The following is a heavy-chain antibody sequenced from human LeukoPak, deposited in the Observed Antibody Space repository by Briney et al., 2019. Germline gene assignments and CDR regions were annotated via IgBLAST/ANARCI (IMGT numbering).Heavy chain of an antibody. CDR1: GGSLSSSSHY. CDR2: IYYTGNT. D-gene: IGHD5-12*01. J-gene: IGHJ4*02. V-gene: IGHV4-39*01. Sequence: SETLSLTCTVSGGSLSSSSHYWRWIRQPPGKGLEWMASIYYTGNTYHNPSLKSRVTISADTSKNQFSLQLSSVTAADSAVYFCARLIVATTDFDYWDQGTLVTVSS. CDR3: ARLIVATTDFDY.